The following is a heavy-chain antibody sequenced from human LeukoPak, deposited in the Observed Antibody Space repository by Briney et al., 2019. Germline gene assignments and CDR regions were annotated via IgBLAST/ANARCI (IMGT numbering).Heavy chain of an antibody. CDR1: GFTFSSYS. Sequence: GGSLRLSCAASGFTFSSYSMNWVRQALGKGLEWVSSISSSSSYIYYADSVKGRFTISRDNAKNSLYLQMNSLRAEDTAVYYCARDRRSSGWYYFDYWGQGTLVTVSS. CDR2: ISSSSSYI. CDR3: ARDRRSSGWYYFDY. J-gene: IGHJ4*02. V-gene: IGHV3-21*01. D-gene: IGHD6-19*01.